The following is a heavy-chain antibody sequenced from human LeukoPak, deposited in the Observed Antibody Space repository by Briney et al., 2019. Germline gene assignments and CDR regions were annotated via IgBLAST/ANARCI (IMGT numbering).Heavy chain of an antibody. CDR1: GYTFTGYY. J-gene: IGHJ1*01. D-gene: IGHD3-22*01. CDR2: MNPNSGNT. Sequence: ASVKVSCKASGYTFTGYYMHWVRQATGQGLEWMGWMNPNSGNTGYAQKFQGRVTMTRNTSISTAYMELSSLRSEDTAVYYCARARYYDEPKPTPPQHWGQGTLVTVSS. CDR3: ARARYYDEPKPTPPQH. V-gene: IGHV1-8*02.